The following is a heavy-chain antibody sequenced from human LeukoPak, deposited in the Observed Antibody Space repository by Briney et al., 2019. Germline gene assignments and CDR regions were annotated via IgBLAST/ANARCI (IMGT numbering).Heavy chain of an antibody. D-gene: IGHD6-13*01. Sequence: ASVKVSCKVSGYTLTELSMHWVRQAPGQGLEWMGRINPNSGGTNYAQKFQGRVTMTRDTSISTAYMELSRLRSDDTAVYYCAREGRSIAAAGTEFYRYWGQGTLVTVSS. V-gene: IGHV1-2*06. CDR2: INPNSGGT. CDR3: AREGRSIAAAGTEFYRY. J-gene: IGHJ4*02. CDR1: GYTLTELS.